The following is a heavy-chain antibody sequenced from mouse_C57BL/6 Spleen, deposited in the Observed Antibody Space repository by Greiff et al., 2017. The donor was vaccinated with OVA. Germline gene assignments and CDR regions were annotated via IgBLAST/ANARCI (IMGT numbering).Heavy chain of an antibody. CDR1: GYTFTSYW. CDR2: IHPNSGST. J-gene: IGHJ2*01. CDR3: ARSADYYGSSDGNY. V-gene: IGHV1-64*01. Sequence: QVQLKESGAELVKPGASVKLSCKASGYTFTSYWMHWVKQRPGQGLEWIGMIHPNSGSTNYNEKFKSKATLTVDKSSSTAYMQLSSLTSEDSAVYYCARSADYYGSSDGNYWGQGTTLTVSS. D-gene: IGHD1-1*01.